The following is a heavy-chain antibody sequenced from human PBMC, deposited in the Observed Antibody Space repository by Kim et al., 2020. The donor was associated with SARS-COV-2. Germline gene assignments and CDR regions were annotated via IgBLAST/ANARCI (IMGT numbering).Heavy chain of an antibody. Sequence: GGSLRLSCAASGFSFSNYSMSWIRQAPGKGLEWISHISGTGATTMYAESVKGRFTISRDNAKQSLFLQLTSLRGDDTAVYYCVRSLIGGYTMSRGNAISNHFFHGWGQGTPVTVSS. CDR1: GFSFSNYS. CDR2: ISGTGATT. J-gene: IGHJ4*02. V-gene: IGHV3-11*04. D-gene: IGHD3-10*01. CDR3: VRSLIGGYTMSRGNAISNHFFHG.